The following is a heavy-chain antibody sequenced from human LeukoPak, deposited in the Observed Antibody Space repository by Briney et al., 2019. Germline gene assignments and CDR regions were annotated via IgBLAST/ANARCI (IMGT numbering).Heavy chain of an antibody. CDR1: GGSISSAGYY. CDR3: ARDWDSSGWYSY. CDR2: IYYSGSI. V-gene: IGHV4-39*07. J-gene: IGHJ4*02. Sequence: SETLSLTCTVSGGSISSAGYYWNWIRQPPGKGLEWIGSIYYSGSIYYNPSLKSRVTISVDTSKNQFSLKLSSVTAADTAVYYCARDWDSSGWYSYWGQGTLVTVSS. D-gene: IGHD6-19*01.